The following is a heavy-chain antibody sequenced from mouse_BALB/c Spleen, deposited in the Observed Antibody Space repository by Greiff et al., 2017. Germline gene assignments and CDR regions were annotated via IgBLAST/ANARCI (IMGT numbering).Heavy chain of an antibody. D-gene: IGHD2-14*01. CDR1: GYSFTGYF. Sequence: EVKLMESGPELVKPGASVKISCKASGYSFTGYFMNWVKQSHGKSLEWIGRINPYNGDTFYNQKFKGKATLTVDKSSSTAHMELLSLTSEDSAVYYCGRRYRYDEDYAMDYWGQGTSVTVSS. CDR3: GRRYRYDEDYAMDY. J-gene: IGHJ4*01. CDR2: INPYNGDT. V-gene: IGHV1-37*01.